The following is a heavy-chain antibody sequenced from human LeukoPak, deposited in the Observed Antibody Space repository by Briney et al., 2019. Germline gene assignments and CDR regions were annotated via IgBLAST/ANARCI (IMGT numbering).Heavy chain of an antibody. CDR1: GFTFSSYS. Sequence: GGSLRLSCAASGFTFSSYSMNWVRQAPGKGLEWISSISSSSSYIYYADSVKGRFTISRDNAKNSLYLQMNSLRAEDTAVYYCAREGAGAFDIWGQGTMVTVSS. J-gene: IGHJ3*02. CDR3: AREGAGAFDI. D-gene: IGHD1-26*01. CDR2: ISSSSSYI. V-gene: IGHV3-21*01.